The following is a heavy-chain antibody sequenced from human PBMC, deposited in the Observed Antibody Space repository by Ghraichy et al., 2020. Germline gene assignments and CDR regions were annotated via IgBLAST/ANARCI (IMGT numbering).Heavy chain of an antibody. CDR1: GGPVSSGSYY. CDR3: ARGLGYFVVEYFDY. CDR2: IYYSGST. Sequence: SQTLSLTCTVSGGPVSSGSYYWSWIRQPPGKGLEWIGYIYYSGSTNYNPSLKSRVTISVDTSKNQFSLKLSSVTAADTAVYYCARGLGYFVVEYFDYWGQGILVTVSS. V-gene: IGHV4-61*01. J-gene: IGHJ4*02. D-gene: IGHD5-18*01.